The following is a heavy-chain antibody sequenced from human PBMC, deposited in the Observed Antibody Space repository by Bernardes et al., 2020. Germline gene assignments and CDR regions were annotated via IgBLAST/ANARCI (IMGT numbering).Heavy chain of an antibody. CDR1: GYTFTSYY. J-gene: IGHJ3*02. V-gene: IGHV1-46*01. D-gene: IGHD6-19*01. CDR2: INPSGGST. CDR3: ARDQWLVPVRDAFDI. Sequence: ASVKVSCKASGYTFTSYYMHWVRQAPGQGLEWMGIINPSGGSTSYAQKFQGRVTMTRDTSTSTVYMELSSLRSEDTAVYYCARDQWLVPVRDAFDIWGQGTMVTVSS.